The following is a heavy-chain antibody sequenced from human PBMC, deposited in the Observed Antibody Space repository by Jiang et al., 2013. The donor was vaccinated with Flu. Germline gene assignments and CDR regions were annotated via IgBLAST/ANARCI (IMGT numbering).Heavy chain of an antibody. V-gene: IGHV1-2*02. CDR3: ARVSCGGDCYLVY. D-gene: IGHD2-21*01. CDR2: INPNSGGT. Sequence: SGAEVKKPGASVKVSSKASGYTFTGYYMHWVRQAPGQGLEWMGWINPNSGGTNYAQKFQGRVTMTRDTSISTAYMELSRLRSDDTAVYYCARVSCGGDCYLVYWGQGTLVTVSS. J-gene: IGHJ4*02. CDR1: GYTFTGYY.